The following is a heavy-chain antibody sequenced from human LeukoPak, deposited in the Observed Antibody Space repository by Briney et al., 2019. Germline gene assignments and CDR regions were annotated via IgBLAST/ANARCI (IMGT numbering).Heavy chain of an antibody. D-gene: IGHD3-22*01. CDR1: GYTFTSYY. CDR3: VRESGGYYGGAFDY. J-gene: IGHJ4*02. CDR2: INPSGGST. Sequence: VASVKVSCKASGYTFTSYYMHWVRQAPGQGLEWMGIINPSGGSTSYAQKFQGRVTMTRDTSISTAYMELSSLRSDDTAVYYCVRESGGYYGGAFDYWGQGTLVTVSS. V-gene: IGHV1-46*01.